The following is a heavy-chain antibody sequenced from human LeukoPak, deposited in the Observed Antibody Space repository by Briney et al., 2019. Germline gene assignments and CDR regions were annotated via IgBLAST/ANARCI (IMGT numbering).Heavy chain of an antibody. CDR1: GGSFSGYY. Sequence: SETLSLTCAVYGGSFSGYYWSWIRQPPGKGLEWIGEINHSGSTNYNPSLKSRVTISVDTSKNQFSLKLSSVTAADTAVYYCARRGPYYYGSGSYYNMADWFDPWGRGTLVTVSS. D-gene: IGHD3-10*01. CDR3: ARRGPYYYGSGSYYNMADWFDP. V-gene: IGHV4-34*01. J-gene: IGHJ5*02. CDR2: INHSGST.